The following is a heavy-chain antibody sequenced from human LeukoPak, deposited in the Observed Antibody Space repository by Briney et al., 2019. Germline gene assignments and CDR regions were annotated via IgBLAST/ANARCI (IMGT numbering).Heavy chain of an antibody. CDR3: AKARPALDGYNRPDY. Sequence: GGSLRVSCAASGFTFSSYAMSWVRQAPGKGLEWVSAISGSGGSTNYADSVKGRFTISRDNSKNTLYLQMNSLRAEDTAVYYCAKARPALDGYNRPDYWGQGTLVTVSS. D-gene: IGHD5-24*01. CDR2: ISGSGGST. J-gene: IGHJ4*02. V-gene: IGHV3-23*01. CDR1: GFTFSSYA.